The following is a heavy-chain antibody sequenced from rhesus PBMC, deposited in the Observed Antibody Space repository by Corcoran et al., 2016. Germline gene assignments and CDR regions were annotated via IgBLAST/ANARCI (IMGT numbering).Heavy chain of an antibody. V-gene: IGHV4-76*01. CDR3: ARAGAVIYGLDS. CDR1: GYSISSGYD. J-gene: IGHJ6*01. Sequence: QVQLQESGPGVVKPSETLSLTCAVSGYSISSGYDWSWIRQPPGKGLEWIGYIYVSSGGTNYNPSLKNRVTISTDTTRNQFYLKLSSVTAADTAVYYCARAGAVIYGLDSWGQGVVVTVSS. CDR2: IYVSSGGT. D-gene: IGHD1-44*02.